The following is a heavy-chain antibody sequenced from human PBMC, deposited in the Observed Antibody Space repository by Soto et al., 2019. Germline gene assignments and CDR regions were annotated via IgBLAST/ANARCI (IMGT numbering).Heavy chain of an antibody. J-gene: IGHJ4*02. V-gene: IGHV4-59*01. CDR3: ARSGFPGIAAY. D-gene: IGHD6-13*01. CDR2: VYYSGNT. CDR1: DCSISSYY. Sequence: SETLSLTCTIPDCSISSYYWSWIRQPPGKALEWIGYVYYSGNTNYNPSLKSRVTISVDTSKNQFSLKLSSVTAEDTAVYYCARSGFPGIAAYWGQGTLVTVSS.